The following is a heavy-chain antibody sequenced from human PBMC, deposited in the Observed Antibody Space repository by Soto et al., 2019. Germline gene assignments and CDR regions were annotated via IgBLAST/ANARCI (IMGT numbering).Heavy chain of an antibody. CDR2: IYHSGST. V-gene: IGHV4-4*02. CDR3: ARYYGDYDEYYYYGMDV. CDR1: GGYISSSNL. D-gene: IGHD4-17*01. Sequence: SETLSLTCAVSGGYISSSNLWSWVRQPPGKGLEWIGEIYHSGSTNYNPSLKSRVTISVDKSKNQFSLKLSSVTAADTAVYYCARYYGDYDEYYYYGMDVWGQGTTVTVSS. J-gene: IGHJ6*02.